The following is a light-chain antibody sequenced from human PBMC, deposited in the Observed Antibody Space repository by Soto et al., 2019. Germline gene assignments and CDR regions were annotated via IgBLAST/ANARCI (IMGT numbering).Light chain of an antibody. V-gene: IGLV1-44*01. CDR3: AAWDGSLQSWV. J-gene: IGLJ3*02. CDR2: TNN. CDR1: SSNIGSHV. Sequence: QSVLTQPPSASGTPGQRVSISSSGSSSNIGSHVVNWYQQVPGTAPKLLIYTNNQRPSGVPDRFSDSKSGTSASLAISGLQSEDEADYYCAAWDGSLQSWVFGGGTKLTVL.